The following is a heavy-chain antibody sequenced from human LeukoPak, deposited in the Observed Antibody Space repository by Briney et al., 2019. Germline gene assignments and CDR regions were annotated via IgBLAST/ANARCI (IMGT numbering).Heavy chain of an antibody. Sequence: PGGSLRLSCVASGFTFSSYAMSWVRQAPGKGLEWVSVMSGSGDSTYYADSVKGRFTISRDNSKNTLYLQMNSLRAEDTAVYYCAKVVSAYIYGYNYFGYWGQGTLVTVSS. CDR3: AKVVSAYIYGYNYFGY. D-gene: IGHD5-18*01. CDR1: GFTFSSYA. V-gene: IGHV3-23*01. CDR2: MSGSGDST. J-gene: IGHJ4*02.